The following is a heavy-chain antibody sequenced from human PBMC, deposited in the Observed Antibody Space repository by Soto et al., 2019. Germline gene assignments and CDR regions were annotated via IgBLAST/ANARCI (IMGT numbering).Heavy chain of an antibody. Sequence: EVQLVQSGAEVKKPGESLRISCKGSGYSFTSYWISWVRQMPGKGLEWMGRIDPSDSYTNYSPSFQGHVTISADNSITTAYLHRSSLNATETAMNYCARHDGVWGQGTTVTVSS. CDR2: IDPSDSYT. CDR1: GYSFTSYW. J-gene: IGHJ6*02. CDR3: ARHDGV. V-gene: IGHV5-10-1*01. D-gene: IGHD3-16*01.